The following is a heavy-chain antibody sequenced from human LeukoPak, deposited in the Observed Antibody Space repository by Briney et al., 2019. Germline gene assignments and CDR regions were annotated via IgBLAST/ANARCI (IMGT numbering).Heavy chain of an antibody. V-gene: IGHV1-2*02. CDR2: INPNSGGT. CDR1: GYTFTGYY. D-gene: IGHD5-18*01. CDR3: ARDRDSYGYTDMDV. Sequence: ASVKVSCKASGYTFTGYYMHWVRQAPGQGLEWMGWINPNSGGTNYAQKFQGRVTMTRDTSISTAYMELSRLRYDDTAVYYCARDRDSYGYTDMDVWGKGTTVTVSS. J-gene: IGHJ6*03.